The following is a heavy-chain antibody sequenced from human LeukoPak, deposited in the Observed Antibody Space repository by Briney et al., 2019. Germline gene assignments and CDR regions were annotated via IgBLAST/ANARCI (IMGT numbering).Heavy chain of an antibody. CDR2: ISGSGDTT. J-gene: IGHJ4*02. Sequence: PGGSLRLSCAASGFTFRSYVMSWVRQAPGKGLEWVSAISGSGDTTYYADSVKGRFTISRDNSKNTLYPQMNSLRPEDTAVYYCAKVGARGCSSSTCFIYWGQGTLVTVSS. CDR3: AKVGARGCSSSTCFIY. CDR1: GFTFRSYV. D-gene: IGHD2-2*01. V-gene: IGHV3-23*01.